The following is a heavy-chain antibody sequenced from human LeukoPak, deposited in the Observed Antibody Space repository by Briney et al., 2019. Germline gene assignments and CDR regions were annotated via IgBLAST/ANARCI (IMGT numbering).Heavy chain of an antibody. CDR1: GFTFSSYG. CDR3: AKDIEYSSPSDY. CDR2: ISYDGSNK. J-gene: IGHJ4*02. D-gene: IGHD6-6*01. V-gene: IGHV3-30*18. Sequence: GGSLRLSCAASGFTFSSYGMHWVRHAPGKGLEWVAVISYDGSNKYYADSVKGRFTISRDNSKNTLYLQMNSLRAEDTAVYYCAKDIEYSSPSDYWGQGTLVTLSS.